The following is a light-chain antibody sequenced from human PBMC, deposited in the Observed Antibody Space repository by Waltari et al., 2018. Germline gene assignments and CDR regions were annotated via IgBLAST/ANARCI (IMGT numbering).Light chain of an antibody. CDR1: QSVSYY. Sequence: EVVLTQSPATLSLSPGEGATLSCRASQSVSYYLAWYQQKPGQAPRLLIYDASNRATGIPARFSGSGSGTDFTLTISSLEPEDFAVYYCQQRTNWPLTFGGGTKVEI. V-gene: IGKV3-11*01. CDR3: QQRTNWPLT. CDR2: DAS. J-gene: IGKJ4*01.